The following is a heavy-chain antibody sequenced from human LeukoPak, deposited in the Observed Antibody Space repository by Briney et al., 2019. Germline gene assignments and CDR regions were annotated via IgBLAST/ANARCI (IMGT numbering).Heavy chain of an antibody. J-gene: IGHJ1*01. CDR2: ISWNSGSI. Sequence: PGRSLRLSCAASGFTFDDYAMHWVRQAPGKGLEWVSGISWNSGSIGYADSVKGRFTISRDNAKNSLYLQMNSLRVEDTALYYCAKDRYDSSGYYSYFQHWGQGTLVTVSS. D-gene: IGHD3-22*01. CDR3: AKDRYDSSGYYSYFQH. V-gene: IGHV3-9*01. CDR1: GFTFDDYA.